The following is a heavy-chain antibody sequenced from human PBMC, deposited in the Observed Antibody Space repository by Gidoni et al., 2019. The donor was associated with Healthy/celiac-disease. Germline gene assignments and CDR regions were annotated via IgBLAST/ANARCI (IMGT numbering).Heavy chain of an antibody. Sequence: EVQLLESGGGLVQPGGSLRLSCAASGFTFSSYAMSWVRQAPGKGLEWVSAISGSGGSTYYADSVKGRFTISRDNSKNTLYLQMNSLRAEDTAVYYCAKDRNSSSWLRRDAFDIWGQGTMVTVSS. CDR2: ISGSGGST. CDR3: AKDRNSSSWLRRDAFDI. V-gene: IGHV3-23*01. D-gene: IGHD6-13*01. CDR1: GFTFSSYA. J-gene: IGHJ3*02.